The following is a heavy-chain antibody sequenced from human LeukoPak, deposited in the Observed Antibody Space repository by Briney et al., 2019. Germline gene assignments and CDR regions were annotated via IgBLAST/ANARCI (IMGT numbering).Heavy chain of an antibody. CDR2: IYYSGST. CDR3: ARGGGYDFWREFDY. D-gene: IGHD3-3*01. V-gene: IGHV4-39*07. CDR1: GGSISSSSYY. Sequence: SETLSLTCTVSGGSISSSSYYWGWIRQPPGKGLEWIGSIYYSGSTYYNPSLKSRVTISVDTSKNQFSLKLSSVTAADTAVYYCARGGGYDFWREFDYWGQGTLVTVSS. J-gene: IGHJ4*02.